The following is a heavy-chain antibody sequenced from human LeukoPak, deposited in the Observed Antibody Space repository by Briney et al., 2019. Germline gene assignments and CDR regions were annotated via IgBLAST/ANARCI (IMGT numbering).Heavy chain of an antibody. V-gene: IGHV3-11*05. J-gene: IGHJ4*02. CDR1: GXTFSDYY. D-gene: IGHD5-18*01. Sequence: PGGSQRLSCAASGXTFSDYYMSWVRQAPGKGQEWVSYISSSSSHTNYADSVKGRFTISRDNAKNSLYLQMNSLRAEDTAVYYCARASSRGYSYGQDYWGQGTLVTVSS. CDR3: ARASSRGYSYGQDY. CDR2: ISSSSSHT.